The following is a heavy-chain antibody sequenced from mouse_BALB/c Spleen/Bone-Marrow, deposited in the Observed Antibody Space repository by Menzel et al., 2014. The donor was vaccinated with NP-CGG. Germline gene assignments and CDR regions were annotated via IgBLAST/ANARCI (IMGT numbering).Heavy chain of an antibody. J-gene: IGHJ4*01. CDR1: GFTFSSYG. D-gene: IGHD1-1*01. Sequence: EVQRVESGGDLVKPGGSLKLSCAAPGFTFSSYGMSWVRQTPDKRLEWVATISSGGSYTYYPDSVKGRFTISRDNAKNTLYLQMSSLKSEDTAMYYCASTITTVVAEDAMDYWGQGTSVTVSS. V-gene: IGHV5-6*01. CDR3: ASTITTVVAEDAMDY. CDR2: ISSGGSYT.